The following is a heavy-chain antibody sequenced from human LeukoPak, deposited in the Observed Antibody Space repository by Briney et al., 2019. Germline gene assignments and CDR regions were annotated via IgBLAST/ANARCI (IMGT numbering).Heavy chain of an antibody. Sequence: KTSETLSLTCTVSAGSISTFYWVWHPPPPGQGLVGIGYMYYSGTTNYSPSLKSLVTISVDTSKNHYTQKRSPVTAANTADYYARRGCYYCLGNDFSLDPWGERPLVTVSS. CDR1: AGSISTFY. V-gene: IGHV4-59*01. D-gene: IGHD3-10*01. J-gene: IGHJ5*02. CDR2: MYYSGTT. CDR3: ARRGCYYCLGNDFSLDP.